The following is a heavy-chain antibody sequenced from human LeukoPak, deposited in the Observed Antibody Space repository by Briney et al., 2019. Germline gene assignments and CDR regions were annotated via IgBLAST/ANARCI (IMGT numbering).Heavy chain of an antibody. D-gene: IGHD5-24*01. CDR2: IIPIFGTA. J-gene: IGHJ4*02. CDR1: GYTFTSYY. Sequence: SVKVSCKASGYTFTSYYMHWVRQAPGQGLEWMGGIIPIFGTANYAQKFQGRVTITADESTSTAYMELSSLRSEDTAVYYCARDGYNSPVDYWGQGTLVTVSS. CDR3: ARDGYNSPVDY. V-gene: IGHV1-69*13.